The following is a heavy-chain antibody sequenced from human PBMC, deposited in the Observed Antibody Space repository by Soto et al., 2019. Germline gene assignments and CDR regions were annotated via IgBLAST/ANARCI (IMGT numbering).Heavy chain of an antibody. Sequence: QVQLVQSGDEVKKPGASVKVSCKASGYIFVNYGIAWVRQAPGQGLEWMGWISPYTGNTHSATKIQGRLTMTTDTSTSTAYMYLGSLKSDDTAVYYCVMVDNFVTPTPQDVWGQGTTVTVS. V-gene: IGHV1-18*01. CDR2: ISPYTGNT. CDR1: GYIFVNYG. CDR3: VMVDNFVTPTPQDV. J-gene: IGHJ6*02. D-gene: IGHD3-16*02.